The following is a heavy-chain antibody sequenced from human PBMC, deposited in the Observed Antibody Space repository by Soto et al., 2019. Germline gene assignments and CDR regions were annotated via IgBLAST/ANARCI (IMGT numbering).Heavy chain of an antibody. V-gene: IGHV1-18*01. CDR3: ASIAVAGTSWFDP. D-gene: IGHD6-19*01. Sequence: ASVKVSCKASGYTFTSYGISWVRQAPGQGLEWMGWISAYNGNTNYAQKLQGRVTMTTDTSTSTAYMELRSLRSDDTALYYCASIAVAGTSWFDPWGQGTLVTVSS. J-gene: IGHJ5*02. CDR2: ISAYNGNT. CDR1: GYTFTSYG.